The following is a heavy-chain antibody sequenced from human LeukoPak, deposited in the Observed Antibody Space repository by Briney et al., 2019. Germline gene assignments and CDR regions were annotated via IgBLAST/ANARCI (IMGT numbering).Heavy chain of an antibody. Sequence: GGSLRLSCAASGFTFSSYSMNWVRQAPGKGLEWVSSISSSSSYIYYADSVEGRFTISRDNAKNSLYLQMNSLRAEDTAVYYCAREAIAAAGTSDFDYWGQGTLVTVSS. CDR3: AREAIAAAGTSDFDY. CDR1: GFTFSSYS. CDR2: ISSSSSYI. D-gene: IGHD6-13*01. J-gene: IGHJ4*02. V-gene: IGHV3-21*01.